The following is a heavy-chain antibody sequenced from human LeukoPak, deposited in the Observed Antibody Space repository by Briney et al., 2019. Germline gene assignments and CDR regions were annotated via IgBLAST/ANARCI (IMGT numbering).Heavy chain of an antibody. J-gene: IGHJ4*02. V-gene: IGHV4-59*08. Sequence: SETLSLTCTVSGGSISSYYWSWIRQPPGKGLEWIGYIYYSGSTNYNPSLKSRVTISVDTSKNQFSLKLSSVTAADTAVYYCATSTYGSGPYYFDYWAREPWSPSPQ. CDR1: GGSISSYY. D-gene: IGHD3-10*01. CDR3: ATSTYGSGPYYFDY. CDR2: IYYSGST.